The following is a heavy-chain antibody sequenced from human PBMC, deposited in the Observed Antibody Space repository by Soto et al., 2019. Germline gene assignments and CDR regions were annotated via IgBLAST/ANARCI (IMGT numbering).Heavy chain of an antibody. Sequence: SSNLWICFRPAPGKGLEWVGRIKSKTDGETRDYAGPVKDRFTISRDDSKKTLYLQMNSLKTEDIAVYYCSTDLGYYGLDVWGQGTTVTVSS. V-gene: IGHV3-15*01. CDR2: IKSKTDGETR. CDR1: SSNL. CDR3: STDLGYYGLDV. D-gene: IGHD2-15*01. J-gene: IGHJ6*02.